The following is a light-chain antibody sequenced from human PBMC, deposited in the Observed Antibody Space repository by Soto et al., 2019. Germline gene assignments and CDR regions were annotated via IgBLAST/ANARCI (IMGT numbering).Light chain of an antibody. CDR1: QSVSSD. V-gene: IGKV3-15*01. J-gene: IGKJ1*01. CDR3: QQYGRSSWT. Sequence: EIVMTQSPATLSASPGERPTLSCRASQSVSSDLAWYQQKPGQXPRXXIYGASTRATGVPARFSGSVSGTDLTITISRLEPEDVEVYDGQQYGRSSWTFGQGTKVDIK. CDR2: GAS.